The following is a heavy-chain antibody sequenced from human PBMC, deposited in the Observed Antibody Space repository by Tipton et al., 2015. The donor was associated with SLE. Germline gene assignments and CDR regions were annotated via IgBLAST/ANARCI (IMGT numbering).Heavy chain of an antibody. CDR1: GDSIANNNYY. CDR2: INYSGTT. CDR3: ARAIGANYFNF. Sequence: GLVKPSETLSLTCTISGDSIANNNYYWGWIRQPPGKGLEWIGNINYSGTTYYNPSLKTRVTISVDTSKIHFSLRLTSVTAADTAVYFCARAIGANYFNFWGQGSLVTVSS. D-gene: IGHD3-16*01. J-gene: IGHJ4*02. V-gene: IGHV4-39*02.